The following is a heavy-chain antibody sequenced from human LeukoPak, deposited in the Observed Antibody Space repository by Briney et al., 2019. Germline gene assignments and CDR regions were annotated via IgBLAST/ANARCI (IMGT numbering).Heavy chain of an antibody. D-gene: IGHD6-6*01. CDR3: ARGSSSPSSLTFDI. Sequence: PGGSLRLSCAASGFTFSSYSMNWVRQAPGKGLEWVSVIYSGGSTYYADSVKGRFTISRDNSKNTLYLQMNSLRAEDTAVYYCARGSSSPSSLTFDIWGQGTMVTVSS. V-gene: IGHV3-53*01. CDR1: GFTFSSYS. J-gene: IGHJ3*02. CDR2: IYSGGST.